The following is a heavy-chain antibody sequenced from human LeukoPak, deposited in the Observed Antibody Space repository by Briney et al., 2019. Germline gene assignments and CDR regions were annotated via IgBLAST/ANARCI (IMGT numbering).Heavy chain of an antibody. CDR3: ARIPIVLITSGGY. Sequence: RTGGSLRLSCAASGFTVSSNYMTWVRQAPGKGLEWLSVIYSDGSTYYADSVKGRFTISRDNSKNTLYLQMNSLRAEDTAVYYCARIPIVLITSGGYWGQGTLVTVSS. J-gene: IGHJ4*02. CDR2: IYSDGST. D-gene: IGHD3-22*01. V-gene: IGHV3-53*01. CDR1: GFTVSSNY.